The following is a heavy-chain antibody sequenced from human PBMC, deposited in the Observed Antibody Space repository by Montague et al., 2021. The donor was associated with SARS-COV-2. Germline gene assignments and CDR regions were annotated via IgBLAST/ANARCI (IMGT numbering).Heavy chain of an antibody. CDR1: GGSFNDYY. CDR2: ITHSGGI. V-gene: IGHV4-34*01. D-gene: IGHD2-8*01. CDR3: ARGEVTALAVLIVFPPAGALDF. J-gene: IGHJ3*01. Sequence: SETLSLTCAVYGGSFNDYYWTWVRQPPGKGLEWIGEITHSGGIKYNPSLQNRASMSVDKSKNQFSLKLTSVTVADGATYYCARGEVTALAVLIVFPPAGALDFWGRGTTVTVSS.